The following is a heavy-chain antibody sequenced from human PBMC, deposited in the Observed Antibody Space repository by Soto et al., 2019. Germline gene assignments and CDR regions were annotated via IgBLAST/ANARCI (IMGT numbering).Heavy chain of an antibody. CDR1: GFTFSSYA. J-gene: IGHJ4*02. V-gene: IGHV3-30-3*01. Sequence: GGSLRLSCAASGFTFSSYAMHWVRQAPGKGLEWVAVISYDGSNEYYADSVKGRFTISRDNSKNTLYLQMNSLRAEDTAVYYCARDRYNWNELDYWGQGTLVTVSS. CDR2: ISYDGSNE. D-gene: IGHD1-20*01. CDR3: ARDRYNWNELDY.